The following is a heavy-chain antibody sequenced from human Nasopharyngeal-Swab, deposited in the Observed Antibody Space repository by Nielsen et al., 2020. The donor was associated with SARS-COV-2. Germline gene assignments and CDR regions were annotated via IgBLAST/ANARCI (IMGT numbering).Heavy chain of an antibody. CDR2: ISGSGGIT. D-gene: IGHD6-13*01. V-gene: IGHV3-23*01. J-gene: IGHJ6*04. CDR3: AKRGSFMGSSVYPLPLDI. CDR1: VFTFSSYG. Sequence: GESLKISCAASVFTFSSYGSSWFRQAPGKGLGWVSAISGSGGITYYADSVKGRFTITRDNAKNTHYLQMNSLGAEDTAVYYSAKRGSFMGSSVYPLPLDIWGKGTTVTVSS.